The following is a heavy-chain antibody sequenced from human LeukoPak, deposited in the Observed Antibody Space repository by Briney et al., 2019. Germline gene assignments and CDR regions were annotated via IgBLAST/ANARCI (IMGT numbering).Heavy chain of an antibody. CDR2: INGRGDGP. V-gene: IGHV3-23*01. D-gene: IGHD3-10*01. J-gene: IGHJ4*02. CDR1: GFSFSSFA. CDR3: AKSTYYGSGSYFDY. Sequence: GGSLRLSCAASGFSFSSFAMTWVRQSPGKGLEWVSSINGRGDGPFYADSVKGRFTISRDNSKNTLYLQMNSLRAEDTAVYYCAKSTYYGSGSYFDYWGQGTLVTVSS.